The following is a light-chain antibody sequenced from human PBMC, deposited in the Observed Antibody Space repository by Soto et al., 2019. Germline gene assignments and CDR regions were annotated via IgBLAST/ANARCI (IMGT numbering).Light chain of an antibody. CDR1: SSDVGGYNY. CDR2: EVS. V-gene: IGLV2-14*01. J-gene: IGLJ1*01. CDR3: SSYAGSYTLYV. Sequence: QSVLTQPASVSGSPGQSITISCTGTSSDVGGYNYVSWYQQHPGKAPKLMIYEVSNRPSGVSNRFSGSKSGNTASLTISGLQAEDEADYYCSSYAGSYTLYVFGTGTKVNVL.